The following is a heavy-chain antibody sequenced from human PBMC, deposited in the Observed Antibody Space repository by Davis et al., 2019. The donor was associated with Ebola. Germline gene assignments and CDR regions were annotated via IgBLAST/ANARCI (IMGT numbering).Heavy chain of an antibody. CDR2: IDPDGTGT. CDR3: ARDPTRTYYDFWSGSSDYYYGMDV. CDR1: GFTFSNFH. J-gene: IGHJ6*02. V-gene: IGHV3-74*01. Sequence: PGGSLRLSCAASGFTFSNFHIHWVRQTPGKGLVWVARIDPDGTGTNYADSVKGRFPISRDNAKNTLSLQMNSLRVEDTAVYYCARDPTRTYYDFWSGSSDYYYGMDVWGQGTTVTVSS. D-gene: IGHD3-3*01.